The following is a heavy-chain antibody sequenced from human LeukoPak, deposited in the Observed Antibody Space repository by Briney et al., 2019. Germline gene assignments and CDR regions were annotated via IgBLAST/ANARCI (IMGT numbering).Heavy chain of an antibody. CDR2: INPSGGST. J-gene: IGHJ4*02. CDR3: ARVTRSGWYDY. CDR1: AFTFIGYY. V-gene: IGHV1-46*01. D-gene: IGHD6-19*01. Sequence: ASVKVSCKASAFTFIGYYIHWVRQAPGQGLEWMGIINPSGGSTSYAQKFQGRVTMTRDTSTSTVYMELSSLRSEDTAVYYCARVTRSGWYDYWGQGTLVTVSS.